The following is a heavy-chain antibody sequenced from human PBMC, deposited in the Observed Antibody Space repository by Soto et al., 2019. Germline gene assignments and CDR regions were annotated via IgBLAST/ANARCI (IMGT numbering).Heavy chain of an antibody. D-gene: IGHD3-9*01. CDR3: IKVLTRGVGVPRFYFDS. CDR1: GFTFSNDW. J-gene: IGHJ4*02. V-gene: IGHV3-74*01. Sequence: GGSLRLSCAASGFTFSNDWMHWVRQAPGKGLEWVSRINADGGSTYYAYSVRGRFTISRDNDKNTLFLQLSSLRVDDTAIYYCIKVLTRGVGVPRFYFDSWGQGTLVTVSS. CDR2: INADGGST.